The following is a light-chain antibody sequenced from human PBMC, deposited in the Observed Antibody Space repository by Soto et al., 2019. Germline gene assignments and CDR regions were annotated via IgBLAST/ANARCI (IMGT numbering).Light chain of an antibody. J-gene: IGKJ4*01. CDR3: QQYYGSPLT. CDR1: QSVLFSSSNKKQ. CDR2: WAS. V-gene: IGKV4-1*01. Sequence: DIVMTQSPDSLAVSLGERATINCKSSQSVLFSSSNKKQLAWYQQKPGQPPKLLIYWASTRESGVPDRFSGSGSGTDFTLTISSLQAEDVAVYYCQQYYGSPLTFGGGTKLEIK.